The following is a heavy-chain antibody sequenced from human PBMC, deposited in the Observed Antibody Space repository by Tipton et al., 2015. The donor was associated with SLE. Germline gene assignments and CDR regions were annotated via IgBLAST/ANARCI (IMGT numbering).Heavy chain of an antibody. CDR1: GGSFSGYY. Sequence: TLSLTCAVYGGSFSGYYWSWIRQPPGKGLEWIGYIYYSGSTNYNPSLKSRVTISVDTSKNQFSLKLISVTAADTAVYYCARAGSVAGTKYFDYWGQGTLVTVSS. D-gene: IGHD6-19*01. V-gene: IGHV4-59*01. CDR3: ARAGSVAGTKYFDY. J-gene: IGHJ4*02. CDR2: IYYSGST.